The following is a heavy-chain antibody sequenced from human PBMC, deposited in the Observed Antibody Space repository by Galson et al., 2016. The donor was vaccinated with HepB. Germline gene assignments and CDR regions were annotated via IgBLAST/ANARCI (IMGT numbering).Heavy chain of an antibody. CDR2: SSGTGATT. J-gene: IGHJ3*02. V-gene: IGHV3-23*01. CDR3: TRDGYNHIAFDI. D-gene: IGHD5-24*01. CDR1: GFTLSTYA. Sequence: SLRLSCAASGFTLSTYAMSWVRQAPGKGLEWVSSSSGTGATTYYADSVKGRFTISGDNLRNTLYLQLDSLRAEDTALYHCTRDGYNHIAFDIWGRGTMVTVSS.